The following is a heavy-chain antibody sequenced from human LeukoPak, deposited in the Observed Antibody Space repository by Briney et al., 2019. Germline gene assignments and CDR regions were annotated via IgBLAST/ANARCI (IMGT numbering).Heavy chain of an antibody. D-gene: IGHD3-10*01. J-gene: IGHJ5*02. CDR3: ARDQPLYYYGSGSFYWFDP. Sequence: SEALSHTCTEPGGSICGNYWNWSRHPAGERLEWRGRIYSSGSTNYTPSLKSRVTTSVDTSKNQFHRMLSSVTAAATAVYYCARDQPLYYYGSGSFYWFDPWGQGILVTVSS. CDR1: GGSICGNY. V-gene: IGHV4-4*07. CDR2: IYSSGST.